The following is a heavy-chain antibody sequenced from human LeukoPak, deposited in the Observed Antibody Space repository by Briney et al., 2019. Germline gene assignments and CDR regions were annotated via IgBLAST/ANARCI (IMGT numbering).Heavy chain of an antibody. D-gene: IGHD6-19*01. Sequence: PGGSLRLSCAASGFTFSSYAMSWVRQAPGKGLEWVSAISGSGGSTYYADSVKGRFTISRDNSKNTLYLQMNSLRAEDTAVYYCAKDRRSSGWHWAQSDYWGQGTLVTVSS. J-gene: IGHJ4*02. CDR3: AKDRRSSGWHWAQSDY. CDR1: GFTFSSYA. CDR2: ISGSGGST. V-gene: IGHV3-23*01.